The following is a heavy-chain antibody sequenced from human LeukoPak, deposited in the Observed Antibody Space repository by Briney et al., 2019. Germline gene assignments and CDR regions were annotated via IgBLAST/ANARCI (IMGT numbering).Heavy chain of an antibody. CDR1: GFTFSSYS. CDR2: ISSSSSYI. D-gene: IGHD6-6*01. CDR3: ARDPRYSSSSTNYMDV. V-gene: IGHV3-21*01. Sequence: GGSLRLSCAASGFTFSSYSMNWVRQAPGKGLEWVSSISSSSSYIYYAGSVKGRFTISRDNAKNSLYLQMNSLRAEDTAVYYCARDPRYSSSSTNYMDVWGKGTTVTVSS. J-gene: IGHJ6*03.